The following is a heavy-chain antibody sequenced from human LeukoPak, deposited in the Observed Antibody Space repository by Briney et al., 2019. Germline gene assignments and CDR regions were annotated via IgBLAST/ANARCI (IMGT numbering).Heavy chain of an antibody. CDR2: IKQDGGEK. CDR3: ARDGTAAGLYFDL. J-gene: IGHJ4*01. Sequence: PGGSLRLSCAASGFTFSNAWMSWVRQAPGKGLEWVASIKQDGGEKSYVDSVKGRFTISRDNPKNSLYLQMSSLRAEDTAVYYCARDGTAAGLYFDLWGQGTLVTVSS. CDR1: GFTFSNAW. D-gene: IGHD6-13*01. V-gene: IGHV3-7*01.